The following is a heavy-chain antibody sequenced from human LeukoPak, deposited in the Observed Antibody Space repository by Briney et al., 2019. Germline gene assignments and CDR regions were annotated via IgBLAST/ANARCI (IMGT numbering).Heavy chain of an antibody. D-gene: IGHD3-3*01. CDR3: ARVPYYDFWSGYSSESAYFDY. J-gene: IGHJ4*02. Sequence: SETLSLTCADYGGSFSGYYWSWIRQPPVKGLEWIGEINHSGSTNYNPSLKSRVTISVDTSKNQFSLKLSSVTAADTAVYYCARVPYYDFWSGYSSESAYFDYWGQGTLVTVSS. CDR2: INHSGST. CDR1: GGSFSGYY. V-gene: IGHV4-34*01.